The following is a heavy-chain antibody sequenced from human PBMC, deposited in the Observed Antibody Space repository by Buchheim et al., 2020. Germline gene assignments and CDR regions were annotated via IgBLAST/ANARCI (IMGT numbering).Heavy chain of an antibody. J-gene: IGHJ4*02. CDR3: ARENNYNALDS. D-gene: IGHD4-11*01. CDR2: IDWDDGK. V-gene: IGHV2-70*15. Sequence: QVSLRESGPAQVRTTETLTLTCTVSGLSLRNIGVSVSWIRQPPGKPLQWLARIDWDDGKYYNTSLETRLTVSKRTSKKQVVLTLTNVGPADTATYYCARENNYNALDSWGQGTL. CDR1: GLSLRNIGVS.